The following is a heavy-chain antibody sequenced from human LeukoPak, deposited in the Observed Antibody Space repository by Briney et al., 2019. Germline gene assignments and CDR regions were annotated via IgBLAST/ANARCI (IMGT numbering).Heavy chain of an antibody. Sequence: ASVKVSCKASGYTFTSYGISWVRPAPGQGLEWMGWISAYNGNTNYAQKLQGRVTMTTDTSTSTAYMELRSLRSDDTAVYHCARDGLAAAGDDAFDIWGQGTMVTVSS. CDR3: ARDGLAAAGDDAFDI. CDR1: GYTFTSYG. CDR2: ISAYNGNT. V-gene: IGHV1-18*01. D-gene: IGHD6-13*01. J-gene: IGHJ3*02.